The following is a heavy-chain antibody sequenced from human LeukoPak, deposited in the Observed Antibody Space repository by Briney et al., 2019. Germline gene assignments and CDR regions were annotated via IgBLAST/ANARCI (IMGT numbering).Heavy chain of an antibody. Sequence: GGSLRLSCAASGFIFSNYSMNWVRQAPGKGLEWVSWISSTSNTIYYADSVKGRFTISRDNAKNSLDLQMNSLRDEDTAVYYCARPSRSTGPAYWGQGTLATVSS. V-gene: IGHV3-48*02. CDR2: ISSTSNTI. D-gene: IGHD2-2*01. CDR3: ARPSRSTGPAY. CDR1: GFIFSNYS. J-gene: IGHJ4*02.